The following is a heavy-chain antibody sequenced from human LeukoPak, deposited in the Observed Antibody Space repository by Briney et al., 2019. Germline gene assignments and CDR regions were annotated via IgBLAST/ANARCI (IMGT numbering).Heavy chain of an antibody. CDR2: INPSGGFT. J-gene: IGHJ5*02. Sequence: GASVKVSCKASGYSFSTHWTHWVRQAPGQGLEWMGIINPSGGFTSYAQKLQGRVTVTRDMSTSTVYMELSNLRSEDTAVYYCARDQSGEWELLSGWWFDPWGQGTLVTVSS. CDR3: ARDQSGEWELLSGWWFDP. D-gene: IGHD1-26*01. V-gene: IGHV1-46*01. CDR1: GYSFSTHW.